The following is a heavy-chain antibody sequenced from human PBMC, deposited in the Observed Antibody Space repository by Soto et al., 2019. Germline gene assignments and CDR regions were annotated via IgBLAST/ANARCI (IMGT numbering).Heavy chain of an antibody. V-gene: IGHV1-18*04. CDR2: ISAYNGNT. CDR1: GYTFASYG. J-gene: IGHJ5*02. Sequence: GASVKVSCKASGYTFASYGISWVRQAPGQGLEWMGWISAYNGNTNYAQKLQGRVTMTTDTSTSTAYMELRSLGSDDTAVYYCAREAARPKQLRWFDPWGQGTLVTVSS. CDR3: AREAARPKQLRWFDP. D-gene: IGHD6-6*01.